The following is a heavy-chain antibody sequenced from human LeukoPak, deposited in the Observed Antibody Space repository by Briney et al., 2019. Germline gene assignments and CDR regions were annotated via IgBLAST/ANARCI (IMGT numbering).Heavy chain of an antibody. CDR3: AIGSYCSGGSCYPLFDY. D-gene: IGHD2-15*01. CDR2: IYGDGST. J-gene: IGHJ4*02. V-gene: IGHV3-53*01. CDR1: GFTVKNNY. Sequence: PGGSLRLSCGASGFTVKNNYMNWVRQAPGKGLELVSGIYGDGSTYYTKSVKGRFTISRDSSKNTLYLQMNSLRAEDTAVYYCAIGSYCSGGSCYPLFDYWGRGTLVTVSS.